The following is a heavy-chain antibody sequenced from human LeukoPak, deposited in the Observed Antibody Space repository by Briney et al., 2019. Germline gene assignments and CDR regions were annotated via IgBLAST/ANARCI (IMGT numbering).Heavy chain of an antibody. CDR3: AKVGNTMIVFFDY. Sequence: GGSLRLSCAASGFTFSSYGMHWVRQAPGKGLEWVAFIRYDGSNKYYADSVKGRFTISRDNSKNTLCLQMNSLRAEDTAVYYCAKVGNTMIVFFDYWGQGTLVTVSS. V-gene: IGHV3-30*02. J-gene: IGHJ4*02. CDR1: GFTFSSYG. D-gene: IGHD3-22*01. CDR2: IRYDGSNK.